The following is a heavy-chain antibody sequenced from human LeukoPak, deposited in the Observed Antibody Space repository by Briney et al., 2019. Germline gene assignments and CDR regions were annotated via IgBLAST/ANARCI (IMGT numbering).Heavy chain of an antibody. J-gene: IGHJ3*02. V-gene: IGHV4-34*10. D-gene: IGHD3-16*01. CDR2: INPTGNT. CDR1: GGSLSGYL. CDR3: ARFGSI. Sequence: SETLSLTCGVYGGSLSGYLWSWIRQPPGKGLEWIGDINPTGNTNYNPSLKSRITISGDTSKNQFSLKLTSVTAADTAVYYCARFGSIWGQGTMVTVSS.